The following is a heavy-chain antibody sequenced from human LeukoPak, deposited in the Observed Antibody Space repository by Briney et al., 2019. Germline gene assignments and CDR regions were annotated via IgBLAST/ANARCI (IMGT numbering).Heavy chain of an antibody. CDR1: GFTVSSNY. J-gene: IGHJ4*02. CDR3: ASQLYSYGQFDY. Sequence: GGSLRLSCAASGFTVSSNYMSWVRQAPGKGLEWVSVICSGGSTYYADSVKGRFTISRDNSKNTLYLQMNSLRAEDTAVYYCASQLYSYGQFDYWGQGTLVTVSS. D-gene: IGHD5-18*01. V-gene: IGHV3-53*01. CDR2: ICSGGST.